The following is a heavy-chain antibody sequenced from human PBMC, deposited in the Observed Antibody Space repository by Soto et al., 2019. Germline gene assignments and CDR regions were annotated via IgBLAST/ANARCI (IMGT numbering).Heavy chain of an antibody. CDR3: ARDRLGDGYNDY. J-gene: IGHJ4*02. Sequence: PSQTLSLTCAISGDSVSSNSAAWSWIRQSPSRGLEWLGGTYYRSKWYNNYAVSVKSRITINPDTSKNQFSLRLNSVTPGDTAVYYCARDRLGDGYNDYWGQGTLVTVSS. D-gene: IGHD5-12*01. CDR1: GDSVSSNSAA. CDR2: TYYRSKWYN. V-gene: IGHV6-1*01.